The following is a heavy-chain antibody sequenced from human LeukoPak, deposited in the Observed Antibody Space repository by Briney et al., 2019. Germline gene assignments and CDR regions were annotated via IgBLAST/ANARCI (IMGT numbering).Heavy chain of an antibody. CDR2: FDPEDGET. J-gene: IGHJ1*01. D-gene: IGHD3-22*01. V-gene: IGHV1-24*01. CDR1: GYTLTELS. Sequence: ASVKVSCKVSGYTLTELSMHWVRRAPGKGLEWMGGFDPEDGETIYAQKFQGRVTMTKDTSTDTAYMELSSLRSEDTAVYYCATGYYDSSGYYPKHWGQGTLVTVSS. CDR3: ATGYYDSSGYYPKH.